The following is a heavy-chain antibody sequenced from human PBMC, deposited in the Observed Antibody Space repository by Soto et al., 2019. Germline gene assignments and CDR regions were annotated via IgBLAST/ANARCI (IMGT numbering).Heavy chain of an antibody. Sequence: EVQLVESGGGLVKPGGSLRLSCAASGFTFSSYSMNWVRQAPGKGLEWVSSISSSSSYIYYADLVKGRFTISRDNAKNSLNLQINSRRAEDTAVYYCARGIVVVTAILFDNWGQGTMVTVSS. J-gene: IGHJ3*02. CDR1: GFTFSSYS. CDR3: ARGIVVVTAILFDN. CDR2: ISSSSSYI. V-gene: IGHV3-21*01. D-gene: IGHD2-21*02.